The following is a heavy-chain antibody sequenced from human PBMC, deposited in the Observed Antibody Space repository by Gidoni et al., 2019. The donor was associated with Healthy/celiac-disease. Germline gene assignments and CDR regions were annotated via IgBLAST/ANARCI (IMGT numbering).Heavy chain of an antibody. D-gene: IGHD5-18*01. J-gene: IGHJ4*02. Sequence: EVQLVQSGAEVKKPGESLKISCKVSGYSFTIYWIGWVRQMPGKGLEWMGIIYPGDSDTRYSPSFQGQVTISADKSISTAYLQWSSLKASDTAMYYCAIRGEDTASGSHYYFDYWGQGTLVTVSS. CDR2: IYPGDSDT. CDR1: GYSFTIYW. CDR3: AIRGEDTASGSHYYFDY. V-gene: IGHV5-51*01.